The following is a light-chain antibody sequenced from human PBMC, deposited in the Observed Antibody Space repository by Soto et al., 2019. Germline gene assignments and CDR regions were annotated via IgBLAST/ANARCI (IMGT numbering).Light chain of an antibody. Sequence: IQMTPSPSSLSASVGDRGTITFRASQSISSYLNWYQQKPGKAPKLLIYAASSLQSGVPSRFSGSGSGTDFTLTISSLQPEDFATYYCQQSYSTPPTFGQGTKVDIK. V-gene: IGKV1-39*01. J-gene: IGKJ1*01. CDR1: QSISSY. CDR2: AAS. CDR3: QQSYSTPPT.